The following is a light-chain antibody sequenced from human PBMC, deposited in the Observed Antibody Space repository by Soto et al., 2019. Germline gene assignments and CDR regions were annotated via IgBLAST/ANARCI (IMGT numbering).Light chain of an antibody. CDR2: RNN. V-gene: IGLV1-47*01. CDR1: SSNIGSNY. J-gene: IGLJ2*01. Sequence: QSVLTQPPSASGTPGQRVTLSCSGSSSNIGSNYVYWYQQLPGTAPKLLIYRNNQWPSGVPDRFSGSKSGTSASLAISGLRSEDEADYYCAAWDDSLSVVVFGRGTKLTVL. CDR3: AAWDDSLSVVV.